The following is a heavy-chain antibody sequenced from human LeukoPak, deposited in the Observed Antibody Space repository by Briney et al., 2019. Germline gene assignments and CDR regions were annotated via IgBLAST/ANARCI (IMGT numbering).Heavy chain of an antibody. J-gene: IGHJ1*01. D-gene: IGHD4-17*01. Sequence: GSLRLSCAASGFTFSTYSMNWVRQAPGKGLEWVSSISSSSNYIYYADSVKGRFSISRDDAKNSLSLQMNGLRAEDTAVYYCARDMTTATTCYLQHWGQGTLVTVSS. CDR3: ARDMTTATTCYLQH. V-gene: IGHV3-21*01. CDR1: GFTFSTYS. CDR2: ISSSSNYI.